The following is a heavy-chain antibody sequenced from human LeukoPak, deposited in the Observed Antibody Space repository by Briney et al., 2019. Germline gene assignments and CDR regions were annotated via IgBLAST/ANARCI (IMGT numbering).Heavy chain of an antibody. CDR3: AREGKTIAAPTT. V-gene: IGHV1-69*13. Sequence: ASVKVSCKASGGXFSSYAISWVRQAPGQGLEWMGGIIPIFGAANYAQKFQGRVTITADESTSTAYMELSSLRSEDTAVYYCAREGKTIAAPTTWGQGTLVTVSS. CDR2: IIPIFGAA. CDR1: GGXFSSYA. D-gene: IGHD6-13*01. J-gene: IGHJ5*02.